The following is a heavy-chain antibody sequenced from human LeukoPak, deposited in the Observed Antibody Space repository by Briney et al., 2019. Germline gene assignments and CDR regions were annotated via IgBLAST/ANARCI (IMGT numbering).Heavy chain of an antibody. CDR1: GFTFSTYS. CDR2: ISSSSTYI. Sequence: GGSLKLSCAASGFTFSTYSMNWVRQAPGKGLEWVSSISSSSTYIYYADSVWGRFTVSRDNAKNSLYLQMNSLRAEDTAVYYCARADIVVVPAAMLPDYWGQGTLVTVSS. CDR3: ARADIVVVPAAMLPDY. J-gene: IGHJ4*02. D-gene: IGHD2-2*01. V-gene: IGHV3-21*01.